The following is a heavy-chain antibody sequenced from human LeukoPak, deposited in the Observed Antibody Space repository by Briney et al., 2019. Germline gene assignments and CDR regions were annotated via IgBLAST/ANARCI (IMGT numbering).Heavy chain of an antibody. D-gene: IGHD3-16*02. CDR2: ISYDGSIK. CDR3: ASWGSYRPNWFDP. CDR1: GFTFSSYG. V-gene: IGHV3-30*03. Sequence: GGSLRLSCAASGFTFSSYGMHWVRQAPGKGLEGMALISYDGSIKYYADSVKGRFTISRDNSKNTLYLQMNSLRAEDTAVYYCASWGSYRPNWFDPWGQGTLVTVSS. J-gene: IGHJ5*02.